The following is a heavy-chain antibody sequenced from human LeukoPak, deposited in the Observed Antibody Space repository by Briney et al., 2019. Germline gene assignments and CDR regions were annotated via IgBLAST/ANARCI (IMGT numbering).Heavy chain of an antibody. J-gene: IGHJ1*01. D-gene: IGHD3-22*01. CDR3: ARMGYYYDSSGYWEYFQH. CDR2: INHSGST. CDR1: GGSFSGYY. Sequence: SETLSLTCAVYGGSFSGYYWSWIRQPPGKGLEWIGEINHSGSTNYNPSLKSRVTMSVDTSKNQFSLKLSSVTAADTAVYYCARMGYYYDSSGYWEYFQHWGQGTLVTVSS. V-gene: IGHV4-34*01.